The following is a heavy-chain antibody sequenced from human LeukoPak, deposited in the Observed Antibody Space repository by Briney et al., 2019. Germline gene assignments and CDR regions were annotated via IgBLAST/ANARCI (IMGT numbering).Heavy chain of an antibody. V-gene: IGHV4-4*07. CDR3: ATLDSSSWYGVQH. CDR1: GGSISSYY. J-gene: IGHJ1*01. CDR2: IHSNGST. Sequence: SETLSLTCTVSGGSISSYYWNWIRQPAGKGLEWIGRIHSNGSTNYNPSLKSRVTVSVDTSKNQFSLKLSSVTAADTAVYYCATLDSSSWYGVQHWGQGTLVTVSS. D-gene: IGHD6-13*01.